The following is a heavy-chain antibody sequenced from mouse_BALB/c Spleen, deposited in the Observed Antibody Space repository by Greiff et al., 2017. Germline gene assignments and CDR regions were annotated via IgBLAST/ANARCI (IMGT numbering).Heavy chain of an antibody. J-gene: IGHJ4*01. CDR2: INSNGGST. CDR1: GFTFSSYG. CDR3: ARASYRYYAMDY. V-gene: IGHV5-6-3*01. Sequence: EVQLQESGGGLVQPGGSLKLSCAASGFTFSSYGMSWVRQTPDKRLELVATINSNGGSTYYPDSVKGRFTISRDNAKNTLYLQMSSLKSEDTAMYYCARASYRYYAMDYWGQGTSVTVSS. D-gene: IGHD6-5*01.